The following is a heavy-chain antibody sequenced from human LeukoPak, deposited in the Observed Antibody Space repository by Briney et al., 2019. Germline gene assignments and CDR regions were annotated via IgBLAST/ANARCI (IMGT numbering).Heavy chain of an antibody. CDR1: GYTFTSYG. V-gene: IGHV1-18*01. CDR3: ARLGGYCSSTSCYYAFDI. Sequence: GASVKVSCKASGYTFTSYGISWVRQAPGQGLEWMGWISAYNGNTNYAQKLQGRVTMTTDTSTSTAYMELRSLRSDDTAVYYCARLGGYCSSTSCYYAFDIWGQGTMVTVSS. J-gene: IGHJ3*02. CDR2: ISAYNGNT. D-gene: IGHD2-2*01.